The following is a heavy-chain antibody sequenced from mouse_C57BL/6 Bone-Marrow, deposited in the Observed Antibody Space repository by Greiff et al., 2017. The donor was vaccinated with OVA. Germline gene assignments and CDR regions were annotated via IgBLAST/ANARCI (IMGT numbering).Heavy chain of an antibody. J-gene: IGHJ3*01. CDR3: TTMRGNTWFAY. D-gene: IGHD2-1*01. V-gene: IGHV14-4*01. CDR1: GFNIKDDY. Sequence: EVQLQQSGAELVRPGASVKLSCTASGFNIKDDYMHWVKQRPEQGLEWIGWIDPENGDTEYASKFQGKATITAEPSSNTAYLQLSSLTSEDTAVYYCTTMRGNTWFAYWGQGTLVTVSA. CDR2: IDPENGDT.